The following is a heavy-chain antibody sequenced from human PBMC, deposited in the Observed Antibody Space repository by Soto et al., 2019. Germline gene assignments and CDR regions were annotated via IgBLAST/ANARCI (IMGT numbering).Heavy chain of an antibody. CDR1: GGSINKSNYF. V-gene: IGHV4-39*01. D-gene: IGHD2-21*01. CDR2: VLYSGTT. J-gene: IGHJ4*02. Sequence: QLQLQESGPGLVKPSETLSLTCTVSGGSINKSNYFWGWIRQPPGKGLEWTGSVLYSGTTSYNSSLKSRVTISVDTSKNQFSLKLTSVTAADTAVYYCARLGWGDGDSDYWGQGTLVTVSS. CDR3: ARLGWGDGDSDY.